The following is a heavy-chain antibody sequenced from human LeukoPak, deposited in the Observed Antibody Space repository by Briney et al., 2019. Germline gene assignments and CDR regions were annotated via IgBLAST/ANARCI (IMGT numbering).Heavy chain of an antibody. Sequence: PSETLSLTCTVSGASISSGSYYWGWIRQPPGKGLEWIASIYYRGSTYDNPSLKSRVTISLDTSKNQFSLKLSSVTAADTAVYYCARSFYGGNPLGYWGQGTLVTVSS. J-gene: IGHJ4*02. CDR3: ARSFYGGNPLGY. CDR1: GASISSGSYY. V-gene: IGHV4-39*07. D-gene: IGHD4-23*01. CDR2: IYYRGST.